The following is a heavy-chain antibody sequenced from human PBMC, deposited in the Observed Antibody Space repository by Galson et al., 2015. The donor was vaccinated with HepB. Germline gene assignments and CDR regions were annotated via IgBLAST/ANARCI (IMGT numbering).Heavy chain of an antibody. CDR1: GVSISSGGYY. J-gene: IGHJ6*02. V-gene: IGHV4-31*03. CDR3: ARDSVPRRGSTVYEPWYYYGMDV. CDR2: IYYSGTT. Sequence: LTCTVSGVSISSGGYYWSWIRQRPGQGLEWMGHIYYSGTTYYNPSLRSRLAISVDTSKDQFSLRLYSVTAADTAVYYCARDSVPRRGSTVYEPWYYYGMDVWGRGTTVTVSS. D-gene: IGHD5/OR15-5a*01.